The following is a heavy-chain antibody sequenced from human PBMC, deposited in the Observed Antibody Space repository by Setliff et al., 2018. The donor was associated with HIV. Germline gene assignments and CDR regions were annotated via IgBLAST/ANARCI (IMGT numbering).Heavy chain of an antibody. Sequence: TLSLTCTVSGGSISSYYWSWIRQPAGKGLEWIGHIYTSGSTNYNPSLKSRVTISLDTSKNHFSLKLSSVTAADTAVYYCARGYGNYYYYYMDVWGKGTTVTVSS. J-gene: IGHJ6*03. CDR1: GGSISSYY. V-gene: IGHV4-4*07. CDR2: IYTSGST. CDR3: ARGYGNYYYYYMDV. D-gene: IGHD4-17*01.